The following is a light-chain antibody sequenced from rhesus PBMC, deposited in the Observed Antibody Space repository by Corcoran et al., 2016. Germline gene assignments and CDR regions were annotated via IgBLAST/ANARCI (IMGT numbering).Light chain of an antibody. Sequence: DIQMTQSPSSLSASVGDRVTITCRASQGITNDLAWYQQKPGETPKLLIYEASRLQSGIPSRVSGGGSGTDFTLTIRSLQPEYFATYYCQHYYSTPYSFVQGTKVEIK. CDR3: QHYYSTPYS. CDR2: EAS. J-gene: IGKJ2*01. V-gene: IGKV1-25*01. CDR1: QGITND.